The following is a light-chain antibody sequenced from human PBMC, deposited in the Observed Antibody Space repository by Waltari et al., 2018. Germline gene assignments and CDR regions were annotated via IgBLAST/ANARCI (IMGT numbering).Light chain of an antibody. Sequence: EIVLTQSPATLSLSPGERATLSCRASQSVSSYLAWYQQKPGQAPRLLIYDASDRATGAAARFSGSASGPDFTRIISSVEPENFAVYYCQQRGNWPPTWTFGQGTKVESK. CDR2: DAS. CDR1: QSVSSY. CDR3: QQRGNWPPTWT. V-gene: IGKV3-11*01. J-gene: IGKJ1*01.